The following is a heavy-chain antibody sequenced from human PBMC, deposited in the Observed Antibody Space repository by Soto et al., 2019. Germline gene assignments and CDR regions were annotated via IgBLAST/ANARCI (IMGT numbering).Heavy chain of an antibody. CDR2: INHSGST. J-gene: IGHJ4*02. Sequence: QVQLQQWGAGLLKPSETLSLTCAVYGGSFSGYYCSWIRQPPGKGLEWIGEINHSGSTNYNPSLKSRVTISVDTSKNQFSLKLSSVTAADTAVYYCARGRRWLPDYWGQGTLVTVSS. CDR3: ARGRRWLPDY. V-gene: IGHV4-34*01. CDR1: GGSFSGYY. D-gene: IGHD2-15*01.